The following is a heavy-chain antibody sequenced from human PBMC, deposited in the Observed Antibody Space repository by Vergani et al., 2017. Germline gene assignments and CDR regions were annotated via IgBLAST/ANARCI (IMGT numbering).Heavy chain of an antibody. D-gene: IGHD6-19*01. Sequence: VQLVESGGGLVQPGGSLRLSCAASGFTFSSYWMSWVRQAPGKGLEWVANIKQDGSEEYYVDSVRGRFTISRDNAKSSLFLQMNSQRAEDTAVYYCARGGYSSGWYRMFAFDIWGQGTMVTVSS. J-gene: IGHJ3*02. CDR1: GFTFSSYW. CDR3: ARGGYSSGWYRMFAFDI. CDR2: IKQDGSEE. V-gene: IGHV3-7*01.